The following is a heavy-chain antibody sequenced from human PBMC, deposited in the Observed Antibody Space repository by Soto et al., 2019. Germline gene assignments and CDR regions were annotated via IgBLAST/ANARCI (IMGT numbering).Heavy chain of an antibody. CDR3: ARGRALLEWLLYRTGKSYFDY. J-gene: IGHJ4*02. V-gene: IGHV1-8*01. Sequence: ASVKVSCKASGYTFTSYDINWVRQATGQGLEWMGWMNPNSGNTGYAQKFQGRVTMTRNTSISTAYMELSSLRSEDTAVYYCARGRALLEWLLYRTGKSYFDYWGQGTLVTVSS. D-gene: IGHD3-3*01. CDR1: GYTFTSYD. CDR2: MNPNSGNT.